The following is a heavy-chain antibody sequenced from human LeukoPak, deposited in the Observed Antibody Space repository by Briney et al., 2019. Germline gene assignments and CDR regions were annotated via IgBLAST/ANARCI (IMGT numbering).Heavy chain of an antibody. CDR3: AKERGNGVRGAFDI. Sequence: GGSLRLSCAASGLTFSSYAMSWVRQAPGKGLEWVSVISGSGGSTYYADSVKGRFTMSRDNSKNTLYLQMNSLRAEDTAVYYCAKERGNGVRGAFDIWGQGTMVTVSS. J-gene: IGHJ3*02. CDR1: GLTFSSYA. D-gene: IGHD4-17*01. CDR2: ISGSGGST. V-gene: IGHV3-23*01.